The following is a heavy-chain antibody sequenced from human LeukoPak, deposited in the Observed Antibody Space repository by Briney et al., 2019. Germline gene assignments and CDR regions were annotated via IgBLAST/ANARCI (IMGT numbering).Heavy chain of an antibody. CDR2: ISGSGGST. CDR1: GFTFSSFA. J-gene: IGHJ4*02. D-gene: IGHD6-25*01. V-gene: IGHV3-23*01. Sequence: PGGSLRLSCAASGFTFSSFAMSWVRQAPGKGREWVSAISGSGGSTYYADSVKGRFTISRHNSKNTLYLQMNSLRAEDTGVYCCAKDSTALGRLRLDYWGQGTLVTVSS. CDR3: AKDSTALGRLRLDY.